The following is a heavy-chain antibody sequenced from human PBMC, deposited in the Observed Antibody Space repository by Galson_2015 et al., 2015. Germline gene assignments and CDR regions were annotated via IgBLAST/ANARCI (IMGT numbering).Heavy chain of an antibody. CDR1: GYTFTSYT. D-gene: IGHD4-17*01. V-gene: IGHV1-3*01. CDR2: INAGNGNT. J-gene: IGHJ6*02. CDR3: ARATGTRKSFYYYCMDV. Sequence: SVKVSCKASGYTFTSYTMHWVRQAPGQRLEWMGWINAGNGNTKYSQKFQGRVTITRDTSASTAYMELSSLRSEDTAVYYCARATGTRKSFYYYCMDVWGQGTTVTVSS.